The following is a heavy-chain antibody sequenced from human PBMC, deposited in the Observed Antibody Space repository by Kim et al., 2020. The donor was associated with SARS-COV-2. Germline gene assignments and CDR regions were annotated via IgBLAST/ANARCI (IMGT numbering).Heavy chain of an antibody. Sequence: GGSLRLSCAASGFTFSSYAMHWVRQAPGKGLKYVSAISSNGGSTYYANSVKGRFTISRDNSKNTLYLQMGSLRAEDMAVYYCAREVYCSGGSCLGYWGQGTLVTVSS. CDR1: GFTFSSYA. J-gene: IGHJ4*02. CDR3: AREVYCSGGSCLGY. CDR2: ISSNGGST. V-gene: IGHV3-64*01. D-gene: IGHD2-15*01.